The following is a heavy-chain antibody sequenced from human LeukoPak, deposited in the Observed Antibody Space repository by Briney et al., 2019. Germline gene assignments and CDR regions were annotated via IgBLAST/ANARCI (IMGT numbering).Heavy chain of an antibody. Sequence: SETLSLTCTVSGGSISSGSYYWSWIRQPAGKGLEWIGRIYASGSTDYNPSLKSRVTISVDTSKNQFSLKLTPVTAADTAVYYCARDRGSSGWNDYWGQGTLVTVSS. V-gene: IGHV4-61*02. J-gene: IGHJ4*02. CDR2: IYASGST. CDR1: GGSISSGSYY. CDR3: ARDRGSSGWNDY. D-gene: IGHD6-19*01.